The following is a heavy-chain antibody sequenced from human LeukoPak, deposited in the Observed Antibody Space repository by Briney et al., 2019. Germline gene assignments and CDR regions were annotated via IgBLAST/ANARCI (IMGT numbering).Heavy chain of an antibody. CDR1: GFTVSSNY. D-gene: IGHD2-2*01. CDR3: ARGGVVTGANNWFDP. CDR2: INHSGST. Sequence: GSLRLSCAASGFTVSSNYMSWVRQAPGKGLEWIGEINHSGSTNYNPSLKSRVTISVDTSKNQFSLKLSSVTAADTAVYYCARGGVVTGANNWFDPWGQGTLVTVSS. V-gene: IGHV4-34*01. J-gene: IGHJ5*02.